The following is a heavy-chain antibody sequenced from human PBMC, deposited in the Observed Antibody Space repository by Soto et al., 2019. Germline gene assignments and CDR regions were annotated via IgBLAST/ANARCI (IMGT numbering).Heavy chain of an antibody. CDR2: IYYSGST. J-gene: IGHJ6*03. CDR3: ARGLGVTPYYYYMDV. CDR1: GGSISSGGYY. D-gene: IGHD3-10*01. V-gene: IGHV4-31*03. Sequence: QVQLQESGPGLVKPSQTLSLTCTVSGGSISSGGYYWSWIRQHPGKGLEWIGYIYYSGSTYYNPSLKSRVTISVDTSKDQVSLKLSSVTAADTAVYYCARGLGVTPYYYYMDVWGKGTTVTVSS.